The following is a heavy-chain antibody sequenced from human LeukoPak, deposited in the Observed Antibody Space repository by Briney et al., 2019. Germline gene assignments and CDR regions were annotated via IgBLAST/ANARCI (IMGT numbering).Heavy chain of an antibody. Sequence: GGSLRLSCAASGFTFSDYYMSWIRQAPGKGLEWVSYLSSSNRYTNYADSVKGRFTISRDNAKNSLYLQMNSLRDEDSAVYYCARDFGPLGSGSIDYWGQGTLVTLSS. D-gene: IGHD6-25*01. CDR3: ARDFGPLGSGSIDY. J-gene: IGHJ4*02. CDR1: GFTFSDYY. CDR2: LSSSNRYT. V-gene: IGHV3-11*06.